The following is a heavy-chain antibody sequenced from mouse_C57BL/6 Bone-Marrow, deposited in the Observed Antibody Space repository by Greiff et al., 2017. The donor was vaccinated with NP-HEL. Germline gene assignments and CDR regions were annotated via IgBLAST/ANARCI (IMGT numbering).Heavy chain of an antibody. J-gene: IGHJ1*03. Sequence: QVQLQQSGAELVKPGASVKLSCKASGYTFTEYTIHWVKQRSGQGLEWIGWFYPGSGSIKYNEKFKDKATLTADKSSSTVYMELSRLTSEDSAVLDWARHEDDGSGYGYFEVWGTGTTGTVAA. CDR2: FYPGSGSI. CDR1: GYTFTEYT. V-gene: IGHV1-62-2*01. CDR3: ARHEDDGSGYGYFEV. D-gene: IGHD1-1*01.